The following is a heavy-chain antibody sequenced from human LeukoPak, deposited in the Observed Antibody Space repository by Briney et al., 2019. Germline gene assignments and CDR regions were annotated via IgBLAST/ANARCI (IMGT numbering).Heavy chain of an antibody. V-gene: IGHV3-7*01. D-gene: IGHD5-18*01. J-gene: IGHJ6*03. Sequence: ETLSLTCAVSGGSISSSNWWSWVRQPPGKGLEWVANIKQDGSEKYYVDSVKGRFTISRDNAKNSLYLQMNSLRAEDTAVYYCARDVGGYSYGYYYYYYYMDVWGKGTTVTVSS. CDR2: IKQDGSEK. CDR1: GGSISSSNW. CDR3: ARDVGGYSYGYYYYYYYMDV.